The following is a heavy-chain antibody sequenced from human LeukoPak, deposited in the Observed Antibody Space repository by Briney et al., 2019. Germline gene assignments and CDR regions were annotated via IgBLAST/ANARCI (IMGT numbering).Heavy chain of an antibody. V-gene: IGHV3-48*03. D-gene: IGHD6-19*01. CDR1: GFTFSSYE. Sequence: PGGSLRLSCAGSGFTFSSYEINWVRKAQGKGLKWVSSISSSGSVIYYADSVKGRFTISRDNAKNSLYLQINSLRAEDTAIYYCARAFSSGWFDYWGQGTLVTVSS. J-gene: IGHJ4*02. CDR3: ARAFSSGWFDY. CDR2: ISSSGSVI.